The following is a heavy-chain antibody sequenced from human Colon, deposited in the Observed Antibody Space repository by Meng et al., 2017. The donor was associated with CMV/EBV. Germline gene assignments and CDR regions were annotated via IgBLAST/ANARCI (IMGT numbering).Heavy chain of an antibody. CDR2: ISGSGAST. Sequence: EVQQLVSGGGLVQPGCSLRLSCAASGFTFSSYAISWVRQTRGKGLEWVSTISGSGASTYYADSVKGRFTISRDNSKKTLSLLMNSLRADDTAVYYCDGSDYWGQGILVTVSS. J-gene: IGHJ4*02. V-gene: IGHV3-23*01. CDR3: DGSDY. CDR1: GFTFSSYA.